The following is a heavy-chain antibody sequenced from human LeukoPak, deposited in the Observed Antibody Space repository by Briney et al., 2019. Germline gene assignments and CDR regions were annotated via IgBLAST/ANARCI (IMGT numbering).Heavy chain of an antibody. Sequence: GASVKVSCKASGYTFTSYDINWVRQATGQGLEWMGWLNPNNGKTGYEQKFQGRVTITRDTSISTVYMELSSLRSEDTGVYYCARRARDCSRTSCFNYYYYTDVWGKGTTVTVSS. CDR1: GYTFTSYD. CDR3: ARRARDCSRTSCFNYYYYTDV. J-gene: IGHJ6*03. CDR2: LNPNNGKT. D-gene: IGHD2-2*01. V-gene: IGHV1-8*01.